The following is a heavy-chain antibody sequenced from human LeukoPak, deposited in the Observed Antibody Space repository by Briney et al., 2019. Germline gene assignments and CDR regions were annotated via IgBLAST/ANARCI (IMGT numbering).Heavy chain of an antibody. CDR3: ARGRGGRVWGSYRYPDY. D-gene: IGHD3-16*02. V-gene: IGHV1-18*01. J-gene: IGHJ4*02. Sequence: ASVKVSCKASGYTFTSYGISWVRQAPGQGLEWMGWISAHNGNTNYAQKLQGRVTMTTDTSTSTAYMELRSLRSDDTAVYYCARGRGGRVWGSYRYPDYWGQGTLVTVSS. CDR1: GYTFTSYG. CDR2: ISAHNGNT.